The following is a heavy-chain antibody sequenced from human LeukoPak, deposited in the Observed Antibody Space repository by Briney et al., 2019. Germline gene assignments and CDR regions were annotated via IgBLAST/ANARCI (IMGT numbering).Heavy chain of an antibody. CDR3: AMVDTAMAKDAFDI. CDR2: ISSSSSDI. Sequence: GGSLRLSCAASGFTFCSYSMNWVREAPGEGLGWVSSISSSSSDIYYADSVKGRFTISRDNAKNSLYLQMNSLRAEDTAVYYCAMVDTAMAKDAFDIWGQGTMVTVSS. CDR1: GFTFCSYS. V-gene: IGHV3-21*01. D-gene: IGHD5-18*01. J-gene: IGHJ3*02.